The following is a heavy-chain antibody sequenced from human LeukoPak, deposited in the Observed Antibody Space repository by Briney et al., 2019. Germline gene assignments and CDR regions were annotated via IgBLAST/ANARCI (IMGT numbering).Heavy chain of an antibody. CDR2: IDAGGGDT. CDR3: GRPTKYWLVRGDGVDV. CDR1: GFTFSSYA. J-gene: IGHJ6*02. D-gene: IGHD6-19*01. Sequence: GGSLRLSCAASGFTFSSYAMTWVRQAPGKGREWDASIDAGGGDTYHSDSVKGRFTISRDNSMNTLYLQMNSLRADDTAVYYCGRPTKYWLVRGDGVDVWGQGTTVTVSS. V-gene: IGHV3-23*01.